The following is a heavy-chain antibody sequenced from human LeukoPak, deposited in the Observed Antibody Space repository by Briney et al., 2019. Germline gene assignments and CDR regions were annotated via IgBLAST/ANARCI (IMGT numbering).Heavy chain of an antibody. CDR1: GFSLNTSGMR. V-gene: IGHV2-70*04. D-gene: IGHD4-17*01. CDR3: ARIPTYGDYAYFDY. J-gene: IGHJ4*02. Sequence: SGPALVKPTQTLTLTCTFSGFSLNTSGMRVSWIRQPPGKALEWLARIDWDDDKFYNTSLKTRLTISKDTSKNQVVLTMTNMDPVDTATYYCARIPTYGDYAYFDYWGQGTLVTVSS. CDR2: IDWDDDK.